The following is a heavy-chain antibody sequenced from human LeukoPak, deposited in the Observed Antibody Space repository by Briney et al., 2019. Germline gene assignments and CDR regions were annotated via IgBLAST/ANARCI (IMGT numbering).Heavy chain of an antibody. CDR1: GYTFTSYD. CDR3: ARTSFWESPVNWFDP. CDR2: INPKNGGA. J-gene: IGHJ5*02. D-gene: IGHD3-16*01. V-gene: IGHV1-2*07. Sequence: ASVKVSCKASGYTFTSYDINWVRQATGQGLEWMGWINPKNGGANYAPRFRGRVTMTRDRSTSTVYMELTRLTSDDTDVYYCARTSFWESPVNWFDPWGQGTLVIVSS.